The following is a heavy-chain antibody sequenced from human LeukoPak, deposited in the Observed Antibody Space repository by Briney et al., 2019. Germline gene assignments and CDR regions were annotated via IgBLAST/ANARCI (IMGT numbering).Heavy chain of an antibody. CDR1: GYTFTGYY. D-gene: IGHD6-6*01. CDR3: ARGASAARLPQFDY. V-gene: IGHV1-2*02. CDR2: INPNSGGT. Sequence: ASVKVSCKASGYTFTGYYMHWVRHAPGQGLEWMGWINPNSGGTNYAQKFQGRVTMTRDTSISTAYMELSRLRSDDTAVYYCARGASAARLPQFDYWGQGTLVTVSS. J-gene: IGHJ4*02.